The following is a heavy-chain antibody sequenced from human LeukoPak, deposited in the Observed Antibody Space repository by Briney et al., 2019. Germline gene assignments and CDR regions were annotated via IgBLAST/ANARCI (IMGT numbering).Heavy chain of an antibody. CDR2: IIPIFGTA. CDR3: ARGLLGGAAAPSFDY. J-gene: IGHJ4*02. D-gene: IGHD6-13*01. Sequence: GSSVKVSFKASGGTFSSYAISWVRQAPGQGLEWMGGIIPIFGTANYAQKFQGRATITADESTSTAYMEPSSLRSEETAVYYCARGLLGGAAAPSFDYWGQGTLVTVSS. V-gene: IGHV1-69*01. CDR1: GGTFSSYA.